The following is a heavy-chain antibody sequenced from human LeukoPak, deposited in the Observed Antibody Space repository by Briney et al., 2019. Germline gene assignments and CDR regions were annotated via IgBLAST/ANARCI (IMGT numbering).Heavy chain of an antibody. D-gene: IGHD5-18*01. V-gene: IGHV4-59*08. CDR1: GGSIRNYY. Sequence: SETLSLTCTVSGGSIRNYYWSWIRQPPGKGLEWIGYIYYSGSTNYNPSLKSRVTISVDTSKNQFSLKLSSVTAADTAVYYCARGYSYAYYFDYWGQGTLVTASS. CDR2: IYYSGST. J-gene: IGHJ4*02. CDR3: ARGYSYAYYFDY.